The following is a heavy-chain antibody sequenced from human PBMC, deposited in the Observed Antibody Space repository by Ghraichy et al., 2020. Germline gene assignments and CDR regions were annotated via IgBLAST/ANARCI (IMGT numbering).Heavy chain of an antibody. CDR3: ARTGLGYDILTGYYYYGMDV. CDR2: IYYSGST. V-gene: IGHV4-39*07. CDR1: GGSISSSSYY. J-gene: IGHJ6*02. Sequence: SETLSLTCTVSGGSISSSSYYWGWIRQPPGKGLEWIGSIYYSGSTYYNPSLKSRVTISVDTSKNQFSLKLSSVTAADTAMYYCARTGLGYDILTGYYYYGMDVWGQGTTVTVSS. D-gene: IGHD3-9*01.